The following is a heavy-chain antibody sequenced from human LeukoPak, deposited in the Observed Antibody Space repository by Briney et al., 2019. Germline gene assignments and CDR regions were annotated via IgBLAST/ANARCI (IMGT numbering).Heavy chain of an antibody. J-gene: IGHJ4*02. Sequence: GGSLRLSCAASGFTFSGYSMNWLRQAPGKGLEWVSAISGGGGNTYYADSVKGRFTISRDNSKNTLYLQMNSLRAEDTAVYYCAKSYSSGWGSYYWGQGTLVTVCS. CDR1: GFTFSGYS. CDR2: ISGGGGNT. D-gene: IGHD6-19*01. V-gene: IGHV3-23*01. CDR3: AKSYSSGWGSYY.